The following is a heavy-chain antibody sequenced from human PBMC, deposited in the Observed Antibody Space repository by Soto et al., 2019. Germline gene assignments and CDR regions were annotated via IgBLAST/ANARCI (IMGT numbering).Heavy chain of an antibody. CDR3: ARESSRYRHGMDV. CDR2: ISSSSSYV. Sequence: GGSLRLSCAASGFTFSSYSMNWVRQAPGKGLEWVSSISSSSSYVYYADSVKGRFTISRDNAKNSLCLQMNSLRAEDTAVYYCARESSRYRHGMDVWGQGTTVTVSS. D-gene: IGHD6-13*01. J-gene: IGHJ6*02. V-gene: IGHV3-21*01. CDR1: GFTFSSYS.